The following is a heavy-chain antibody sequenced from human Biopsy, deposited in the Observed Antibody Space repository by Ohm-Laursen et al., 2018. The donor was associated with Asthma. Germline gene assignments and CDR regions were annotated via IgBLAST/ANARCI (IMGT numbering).Heavy chain of an antibody. V-gene: IGHV1-69*01. D-gene: IGHD3-10*01. Sequence: GSSVKVSCKVHGDIISSFGIKWVRQAPGQGLEWMGGVIPIYGTTNPAQKFQGRVAITADDSTSTAYMELTSLRKEDTAVYYCARGGYYGDRRHHNGLDVWGQGTTVTVSS. CDR2: VIPIYGTT. J-gene: IGHJ6*02. CDR3: ARGGYYGDRRHHNGLDV. CDR1: GDIISSFG.